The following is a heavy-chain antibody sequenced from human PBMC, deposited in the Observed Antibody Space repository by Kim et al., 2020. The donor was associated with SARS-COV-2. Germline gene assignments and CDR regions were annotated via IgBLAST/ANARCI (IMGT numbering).Heavy chain of an antibody. D-gene: IGHD3-9*01. CDR1: GGSFSGYY. Sequence: SETLSLTCAVYGGSFSGYYWSWIRQPPGKGLEWIGEINHSGSTNYNPSLKSRVTISVDTSKNQFSLKLSSVTAADTAVYYCARLVDQGLDNWFDPWGQGT. J-gene: IGHJ5*02. CDR2: INHSGST. V-gene: IGHV4-34*01. CDR3: ARLVDQGLDNWFDP.